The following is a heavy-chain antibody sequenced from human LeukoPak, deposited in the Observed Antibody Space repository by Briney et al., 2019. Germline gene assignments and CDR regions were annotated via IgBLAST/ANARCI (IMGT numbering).Heavy chain of an antibody. CDR1: GFTVTNNY. J-gene: IGHJ4*02. CDR3: ARDGCCGGDYAY. V-gene: IGHV3-53*01. D-gene: IGHD2-21*02. Sequence: GGSLRLSWAASGFTVTNNYMTWVRQTPGRGLEWVSVIRGDGTTYYADSVRGRFTISRDDSTNTLFLEMNSVRAEDTAVYYCARDGCCGGDYAYGGQGTLVTVSS. CDR2: IRGDGTT.